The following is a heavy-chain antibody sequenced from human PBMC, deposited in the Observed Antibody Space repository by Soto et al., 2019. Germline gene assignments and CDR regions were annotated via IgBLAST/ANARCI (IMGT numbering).Heavy chain of an antibody. V-gene: IGHV3-30-3*01. J-gene: IGHJ6*02. Sequence: AXVSLSLSCAASGFTFSSYAMHWVRQAPGKGLEWVAVISYDGSNKYYADSVKGRFTISRDNSKNTLYLQMNSLRAEDTAVYYCARAYCCGDCYWMDVWGQGTTVTVS. CDR3: ARAYCCGDCYWMDV. CDR1: GFTFSSYA. D-gene: IGHD2-21*02. CDR2: ISYDGSNK.